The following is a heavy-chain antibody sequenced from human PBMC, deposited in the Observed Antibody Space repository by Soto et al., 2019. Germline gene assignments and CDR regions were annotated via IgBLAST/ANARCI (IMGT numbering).Heavy chain of an antibody. CDR1: GYIFTNYA. Sequence: QVQLVQSGAEVKKPGASAKVSCKASGYIFTNYAMHWVRQAPGQRLEWMGWINAANGNTKYSQKFQGRVTITTDTSASTAYMELSSLRSEDTAVYYCARAPYGSGSYSSYYFDYWGQGTLVTVSS. J-gene: IGHJ4*02. V-gene: IGHV1-3*01. CDR2: INAANGNT. CDR3: ARAPYGSGSYSSYYFDY. D-gene: IGHD3-10*01.